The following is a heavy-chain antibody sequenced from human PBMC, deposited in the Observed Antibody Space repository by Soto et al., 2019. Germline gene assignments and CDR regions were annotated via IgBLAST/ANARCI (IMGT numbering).Heavy chain of an antibody. V-gene: IGHV1-8*01. CDR2: MNPNSGNT. CDR3: ARITSYSSSWYVGWFDP. D-gene: IGHD6-13*01. Sequence: GASVKVSCKASGYTFTSYDINWVRQATGQGLEWMGWMNPNSGNTGYAQKFQGRVTITADESTSTAYMELSSLRSEDTAVYYCARITSYSSSWYVGWFDPWGQGTLVTVSS. CDR1: GYTFTSYD. J-gene: IGHJ5*02.